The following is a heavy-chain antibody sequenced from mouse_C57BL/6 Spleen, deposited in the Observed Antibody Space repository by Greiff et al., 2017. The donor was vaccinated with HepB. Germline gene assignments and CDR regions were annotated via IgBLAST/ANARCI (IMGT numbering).Heavy chain of an antibody. J-gene: IGHJ3*01. CDR3: ARHYDYDWFAY. D-gene: IGHD2-4*01. CDR2: ISSGGSYT. CDR1: GFTFSSYG. V-gene: IGHV5-6*01. Sequence: EVMLVESGGDLVKPGGSLKLSCAASGFTFSSYGMSWVRQTPDKRLEWVATISSGGSYTYYPDSVKGRFTISRDNAKNTLYLQKSSLKSEDTAMYYCARHYDYDWFAYWGQGTLVTVSA.